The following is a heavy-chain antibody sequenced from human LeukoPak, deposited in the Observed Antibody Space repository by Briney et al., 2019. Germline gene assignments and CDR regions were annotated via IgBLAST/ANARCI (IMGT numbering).Heavy chain of an antibody. CDR1: GYTFTSYS. CDR3: AYNDYGDYVATF. V-gene: IGHV1-18*01. Sequence: ASVKISCKASGYTFTSYSISWVRQAPGQGFEWMGWISAYNGNTNYAQKLQGRVTMTTDTSTSTAYMELRSLRSDDTAVYYCAYNDYGDYVATFWGQGTLVTVSS. CDR2: ISAYNGNT. J-gene: IGHJ4*02. D-gene: IGHD4-17*01.